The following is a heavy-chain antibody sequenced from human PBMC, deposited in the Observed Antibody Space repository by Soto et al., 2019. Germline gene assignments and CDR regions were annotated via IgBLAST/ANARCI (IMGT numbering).Heavy chain of an antibody. CDR2: MNPNSGNT. CDR1: GYTFTSYD. Sequence: EASVKVSCKASGYTFTSYDINWVRRATGQGLEWMGWMNPNSGNTGYAQKFQGRVTMTRNTSMSTAYMELSSLRSEDTAVYYCARGANGVDDAFDIWGQGTMVTVSS. V-gene: IGHV1-8*01. J-gene: IGHJ3*02. CDR3: ARGANGVDDAFDI. D-gene: IGHD2-8*01.